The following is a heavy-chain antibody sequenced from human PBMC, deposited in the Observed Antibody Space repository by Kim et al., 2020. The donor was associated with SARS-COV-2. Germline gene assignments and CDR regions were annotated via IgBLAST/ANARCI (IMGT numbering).Heavy chain of an antibody. Sequence: GGSLRLSCAASEFSFSSYSMNWVRQAPGKGLEWVSYISRSSSTINYADSVKGRFTISRADAKKSLYLQMNSLRDEDTAVYYCARGFSDLGYNYYYMDVWGQGTTVTVSS. V-gene: IGHV3-48*02. CDR3: ARGFSDLGYNYYYMDV. CDR2: ISRSSSTI. D-gene: IGHD3-10*01. J-gene: IGHJ6*02. CDR1: EFSFSSYS.